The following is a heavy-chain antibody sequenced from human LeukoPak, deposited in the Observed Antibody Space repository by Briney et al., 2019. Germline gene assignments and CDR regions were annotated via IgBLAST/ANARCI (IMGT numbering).Heavy chain of an antibody. D-gene: IGHD6-19*01. CDR1: GHSVSSGYY. V-gene: IGHV4-38-2*02. CDR2: IYHGGNT. CDR3: ARVSGWFSYGMDV. J-gene: IGHJ6*02. Sequence: PSETLSLTCTVSGHSVSSGYYWGWIRQPPGKGLEWIGSIYHGGNTYYNPSLKGRVTISLDTSKDQFSLKLSSVTAADTAVYYCARVSGWFSYGMDVWGQGTTVTVSS.